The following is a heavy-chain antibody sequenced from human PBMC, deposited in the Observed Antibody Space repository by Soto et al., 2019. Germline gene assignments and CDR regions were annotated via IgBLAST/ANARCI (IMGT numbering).Heavy chain of an antibody. V-gene: IGHV3-23*01. CDR3: AKDRAIVGASRKFDY. CDR2: IGGSGVST. D-gene: IGHD1-26*01. J-gene: IGHJ4*02. CDR1: GFTFSNYA. Sequence: GGSLRLSCAGSGFTFSNYAMSWVRQAPGKGLEWVSGIGGSGVSTYYADSVRGRFTVSRDNSNNTLSLQMESLRAEDTAVYYCAKDRAIVGASRKFDYWGQGTLVTVSS.